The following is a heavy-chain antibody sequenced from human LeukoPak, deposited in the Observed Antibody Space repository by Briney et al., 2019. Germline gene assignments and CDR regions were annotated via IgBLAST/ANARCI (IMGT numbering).Heavy chain of an antibody. CDR1: GFTFSSYA. Sequence: PGGSLRLSCAASGFTFSSYAMHWVRQAPGKGLEWVAVISYDGSNKYYADSVKGRFTISRDNSKNTLYLQMNSLRAEDTAVYYCARGGGHYDFWSAPSWGQGTLVTVSS. CDR3: ARGGGHYDFWSAPS. D-gene: IGHD3-3*01. J-gene: IGHJ5*02. CDR2: ISYDGSNK. V-gene: IGHV3-30*04.